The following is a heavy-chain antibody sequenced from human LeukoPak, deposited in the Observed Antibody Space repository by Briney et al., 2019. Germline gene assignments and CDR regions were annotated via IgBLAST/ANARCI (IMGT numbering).Heavy chain of an antibody. CDR1: GGSISSNY. Sequence: IPSETLSLTCTVSGGSISSNYWSWIRQPAGGGLGWIGRIYSSGRTNYNPSLKSRVTMSVDPNNNQYSLKPSSVSAADTAVYYCESGVKDWFDPWGQGTLVTVSS. V-gene: IGHV4-4*07. D-gene: IGHD3-3*01. CDR2: IYSSGRT. J-gene: IGHJ5*02. CDR3: ESGVKDWFDP.